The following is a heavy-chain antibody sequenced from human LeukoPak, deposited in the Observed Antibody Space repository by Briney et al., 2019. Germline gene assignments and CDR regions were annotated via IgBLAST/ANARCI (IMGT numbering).Heavy chain of an antibody. CDR1: GYTFTTYG. J-gene: IGHJ4*02. CDR3: ARDLIRHDTSGYTNFGF. V-gene: IGHV1-18*01. CDR2: ISIYNDNR. D-gene: IGHD3-22*01. Sequence: ASVKVSCRTSGYTFTTYGIIWVRQAPGQGLEWLGWISIYNDNRNYAEKFQGRVTMTTDTSTTTAYMELRSLRSDDTAVYYCARDLIRHDTSGYTNFGFWGQGTLVTVSS.